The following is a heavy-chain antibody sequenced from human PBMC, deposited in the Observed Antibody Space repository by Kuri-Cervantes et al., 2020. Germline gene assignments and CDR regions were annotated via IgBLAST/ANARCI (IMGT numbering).Heavy chain of an antibody. Sequence: SGKVSCKASGGTFISYAISWVRQAPGQGLEWMGGIIPIFGTANYAQKFQGRVTITADESTSTAYMELSSLRSEDTAVYYCERGGPYGDYVEDYYYYYMDVWGKGTTVTVSS. J-gene: IGHJ6*03. CDR2: IIPIFGTA. CDR1: GGTFISYA. CDR3: ERGGPYGDYVEDYYYYYMDV. D-gene: IGHD4-17*01. V-gene: IGHV1-69*13.